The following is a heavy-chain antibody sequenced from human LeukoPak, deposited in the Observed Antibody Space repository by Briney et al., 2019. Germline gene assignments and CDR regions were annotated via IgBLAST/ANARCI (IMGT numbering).Heavy chain of an antibody. J-gene: IGHJ4*02. V-gene: IGHV4-34*01. CDR1: GGSFSGYY. Sequence: PSETLSLTCAVYGGSFSGYYWSWIRQPPGKGLEWIGEINHSGSTNYNPSLKSRVTISVDTSKNQFSLKLSSVTAADTAVYYCASPSVAGTTADFDYWGQGTLVTVSS. CDR3: ASPSVAGTTADFDY. D-gene: IGHD6-19*01. CDR2: INHSGST.